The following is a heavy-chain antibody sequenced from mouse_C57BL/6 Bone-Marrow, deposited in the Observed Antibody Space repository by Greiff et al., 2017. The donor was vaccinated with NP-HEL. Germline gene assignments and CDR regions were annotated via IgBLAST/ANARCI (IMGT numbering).Heavy chain of an antibody. CDR2: IDPENGDT. Sequence: VQLQQSGAELVRPGASVKLSCTASGFNIKDDYMHWVKQRPEQGLEWIGWIDPENGDTEYASKFQGKATITAETSSNTAYLQLSSPTSEDTAVYYCTPVTGYFDYWGQGTTLTVSS. CDR1: GFNIKDDY. J-gene: IGHJ2*01. CDR3: TPVTGYFDY. D-gene: IGHD4-1*01. V-gene: IGHV14-4*01.